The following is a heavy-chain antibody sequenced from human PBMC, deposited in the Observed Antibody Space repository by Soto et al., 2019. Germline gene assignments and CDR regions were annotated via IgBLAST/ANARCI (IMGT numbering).Heavy chain of an antibody. CDR2: INPNSGGT. D-gene: IGHD3-3*01. J-gene: IGHJ6*02. Sequence: QVQLVQSGAEVKKPGASVKVSCKASGYTFTGYYMHWVRQAPGQGLEWMGWINPNSGGTNYAQKFQGWVTMTRDTSVSPAYMELSRLRSDDTAVYYCARDRHDFWCGYYYYYGMDVWGQGTTVTVSS. V-gene: IGHV1-2*04. CDR1: GYTFTGYY. CDR3: ARDRHDFWCGYYYYYGMDV.